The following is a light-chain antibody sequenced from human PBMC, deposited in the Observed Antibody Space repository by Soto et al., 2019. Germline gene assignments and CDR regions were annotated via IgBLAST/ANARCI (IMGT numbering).Light chain of an antibody. J-gene: IGKJ1*01. CDR3: QKYNSAPPT. Sequence: DIQMTQSPSSLSASVGDRVTITCWASQGISYYLAWYQQKPGKFPKLLISAASTLQSGVPSRFSGSGSGTDFTLTISSLQPEDVATYYCQKYNSAPPTFGQGTKVDIK. CDR1: QGISYY. CDR2: AAS. V-gene: IGKV1-27*01.